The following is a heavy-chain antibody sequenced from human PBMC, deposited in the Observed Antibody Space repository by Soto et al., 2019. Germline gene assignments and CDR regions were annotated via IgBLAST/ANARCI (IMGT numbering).Heavy chain of an antibody. Sequence: QVQLVQSGAEEKKPGASVKVSGKASGYTFTSYAMHWLRQAPGQRLEWMGWINAGNGNTKYSQKFQGRVTITRDTSASTAYMELSSLRSEDTAVYYCARSIVVVTALDYWGQGTLVTVSS. CDR3: ARSIVVVTALDY. CDR1: GYTFTSYA. J-gene: IGHJ4*02. CDR2: INAGNGNT. D-gene: IGHD2-21*02. V-gene: IGHV1-3*05.